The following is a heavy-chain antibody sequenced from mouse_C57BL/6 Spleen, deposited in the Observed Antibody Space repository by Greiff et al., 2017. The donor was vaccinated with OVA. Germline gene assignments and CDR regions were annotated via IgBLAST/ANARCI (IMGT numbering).Heavy chain of an antibody. V-gene: IGHV1-78*01. D-gene: IGHD4-1*02. Sequence: VQLQQSDAELVKPGASVKISCKVSGYTFTDYTIHWMKQRPEQGLEWIGYIYPRDGSTKYNEKFKGKATLTADKSSSTAYLQLNSLTSEDAAVYFCASTSTETGGFDYWGQGTTLTVSS. CDR1: GYTFTDYT. CDR2: IYPRDGST. J-gene: IGHJ2*01. CDR3: ASTSTETGGFDY.